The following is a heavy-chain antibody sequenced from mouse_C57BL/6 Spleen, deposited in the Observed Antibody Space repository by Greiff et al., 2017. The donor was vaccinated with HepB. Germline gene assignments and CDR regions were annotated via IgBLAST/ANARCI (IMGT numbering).Heavy chain of an antibody. Sequence: EVNLVESGGGLVKPGGSLKLSCAASGFTFSSYTMSWVRQTPEKRLEWVATISGGGGNTYYPDSVTGRFTISRDNAKNTLYLQMSSLRSEDTALYYCARHNYSNYGYFDVWGTGTTVTVSS. V-gene: IGHV5-9*01. CDR1: GFTFSSYT. CDR2: ISGGGGNT. J-gene: IGHJ1*03. CDR3: ARHNYSNYGYFDV. D-gene: IGHD2-5*01.